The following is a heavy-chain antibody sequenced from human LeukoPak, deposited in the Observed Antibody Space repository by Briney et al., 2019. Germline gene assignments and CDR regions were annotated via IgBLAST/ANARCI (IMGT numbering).Heavy chain of an antibody. Sequence: GGSLRLSCAASGFTVSTNYMNWVRQAPGKGLECVSILYSGSSTYYADSVEGRFIVSRDSSKNTLSLQMNDLRAEDTAVYYCARVADHFHWYLDLWGRGTLVTVSS. J-gene: IGHJ2*01. CDR2: LYSGSST. D-gene: IGHD3-3*02. V-gene: IGHV3-53*01. CDR1: GFTVSTNY. CDR3: ARVADHFHWYLDL.